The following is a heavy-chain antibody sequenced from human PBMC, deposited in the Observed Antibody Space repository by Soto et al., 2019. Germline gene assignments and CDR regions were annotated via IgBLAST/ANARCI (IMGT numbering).Heavy chain of an antibody. V-gene: IGHV3-30-3*01. Sequence: GGSLRLSCAASGFTFSSYAMHWVRQAPGKGLEWVAVISYDGSNKYYADSVKGRFTISRDNSKNTLYLQMNSLRAEDTAVYYCTRAAIKGELLDYWGQGTQVTVSS. CDR3: TRAAIKGELLDY. CDR2: ISYDGSNK. J-gene: IGHJ4*02. D-gene: IGHD1-26*01. CDR1: GFTFSSYA.